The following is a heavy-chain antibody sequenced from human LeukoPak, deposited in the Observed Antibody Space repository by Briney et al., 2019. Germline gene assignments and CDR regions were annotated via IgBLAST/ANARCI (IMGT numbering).Heavy chain of an antibody. Sequence: GASVKVSCKASGYTFTNYDITWVRQAPGKGLEWMGWISTYDSNTNYAQKLQDKFTITTDTSTSTAYMELRNLRSDDTAVYYCARGGGEPGDYWGQGTLVTVSS. CDR3: ARGGGEPGDY. CDR1: GYTFTNYD. J-gene: IGHJ4*02. CDR2: ISTYDSNT. V-gene: IGHV1-18*01. D-gene: IGHD1-26*01.